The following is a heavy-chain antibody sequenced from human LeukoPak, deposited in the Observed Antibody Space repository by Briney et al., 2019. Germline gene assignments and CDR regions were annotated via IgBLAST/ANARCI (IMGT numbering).Heavy chain of an antibody. CDR3: ARDRIYYDILTGYLPLDY. D-gene: IGHD3-9*01. CDR1: GFTFSSYW. CDR2: IKQDGSEK. Sequence: SGGSLRLSCAASGFTFSSYWMHWVRQAPGKGLEWVASIKQDGSEKFYVDSVKGRFTISRDNSKTSLYLQMSSLRAEDTAVYFCARDRIYYDILTGYLPLDYWGRGTLVAVSS. V-gene: IGHV3-7*01. J-gene: IGHJ4*02.